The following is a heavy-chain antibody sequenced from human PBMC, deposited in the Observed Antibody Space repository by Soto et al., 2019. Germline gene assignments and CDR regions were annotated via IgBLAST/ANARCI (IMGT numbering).Heavy chain of an antibody. D-gene: IGHD3-22*01. CDR2: IYYSGST. V-gene: IGHV4-61*01. CDR3: ASSFNPEVIDY. Sequence: QVQLQESGPGLVKPSETLSHTCTVSGGSVSSGSYYWSWIRQPPGKGLEWIGYIYYSGSTNYNPSLKSRVTISVDTSKNQFSLKLSSVTAADTAVYYCASSFNPEVIDYWGQGTLVTVSS. CDR1: GGSVSSGSYY. J-gene: IGHJ4*02.